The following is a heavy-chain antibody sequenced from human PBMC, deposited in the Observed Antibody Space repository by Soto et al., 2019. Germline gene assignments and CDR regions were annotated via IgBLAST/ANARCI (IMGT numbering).Heavy chain of an antibody. CDR1: GFTFTNYA. Sequence: PGGSLRLSCAASGFTFTNYAMSWVRQAPRKGLEWVSTISGSGHSTYYADSVKGRFTISRDNSKNTLYLQMNSLRAEDTAVYYCAREGTLAVAGPKAFDYWGQGTLVTVSS. D-gene: IGHD6-19*01. V-gene: IGHV3-23*01. J-gene: IGHJ4*02. CDR3: AREGTLAVAGPKAFDY. CDR2: ISGSGHST.